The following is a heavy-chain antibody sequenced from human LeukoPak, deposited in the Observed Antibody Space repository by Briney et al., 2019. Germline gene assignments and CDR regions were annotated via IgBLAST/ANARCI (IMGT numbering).Heavy chain of an antibody. J-gene: IGHJ5*02. V-gene: IGHV3-30*04. CDR2: ISYDGSNK. CDR1: GFTFSSYA. D-gene: IGHD2-2*01. Sequence: GRSLRLSCAASGFTFSSYAMHWVRQAPGKGLEWVAVISYDGSNKYYADSVKGRFTISRDNSKNTLYLQMNNLRAEDTAVYYCARASRYCSSTSCWYWFDPWGQGTLVTVSS. CDR3: ARASRYCSSTSCWYWFDP.